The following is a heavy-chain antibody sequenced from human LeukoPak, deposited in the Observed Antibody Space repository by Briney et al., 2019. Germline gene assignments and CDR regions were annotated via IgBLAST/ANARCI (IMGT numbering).Heavy chain of an antibody. Sequence: SETLSLTCAVSGASISSYYWSWIRQPPGKGLEWIGHFYYSGSTNYNPSLKSRVTISVDTSKYQFSLNLSSVTAADTAVYYCARGISGATGFDYWGQGTLVTVSS. D-gene: IGHD2-15*01. V-gene: IGHV4-59*01. CDR1: GASISSYY. CDR3: ARGISGATGFDY. J-gene: IGHJ4*02. CDR2: FYYSGST.